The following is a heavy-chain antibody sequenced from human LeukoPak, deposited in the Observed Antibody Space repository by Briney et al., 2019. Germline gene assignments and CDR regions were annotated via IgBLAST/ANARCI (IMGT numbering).Heavy chain of an antibody. CDR3: ARSVYDILTGYYPGWFDP. D-gene: IGHD3-9*01. V-gene: IGHV3-48*03. J-gene: IGHJ5*02. CDR1: GFTFSSYE. CDR2: ISSSGSTI. Sequence: EGSLRLSCAASGFTFSSYEMNWVRQAPGKGLEWVSYISSSGSTIYYADSVKGRFTISRDNAKNSLYLQMNSLKAEDTAVYYCARSVYDILTGYYPGWFDPWGQGTLVTVSS.